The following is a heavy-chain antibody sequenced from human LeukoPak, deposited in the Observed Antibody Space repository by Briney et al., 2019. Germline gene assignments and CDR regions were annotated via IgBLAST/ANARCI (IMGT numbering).Heavy chain of an antibody. CDR3: ARNGGYGSAAGY. Sequence: SETLSLTCTVSGGSINNYYWSWIRQPPGKGLEWIGYIYYSGSINYNPSLKSRVTISIDTSKNQFSLKLSSVTAADTAVYYCARNGGYGSAAGYWGQGTLVTVSS. V-gene: IGHV4-59*01. CDR1: GGSINNYY. D-gene: IGHD3-10*01. J-gene: IGHJ4*02. CDR2: IYYSGSI.